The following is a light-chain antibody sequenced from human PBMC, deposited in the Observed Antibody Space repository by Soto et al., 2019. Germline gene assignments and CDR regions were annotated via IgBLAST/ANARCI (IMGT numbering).Light chain of an antibody. CDR1: QTISRW. CDR2: RAS. J-gene: IGKJ1*01. V-gene: IGKV1-5*03. CDR3: QHYQSGT. Sequence: DIQMTQSPLTLSASVGDRVTITCRASQTISRWMAWYQQKPGKAPKLLIYRASSLESGVPSRFSGSGSGTEFTLTISSLQSDDSATYYCQHYQSGTFGRGTKVEIK.